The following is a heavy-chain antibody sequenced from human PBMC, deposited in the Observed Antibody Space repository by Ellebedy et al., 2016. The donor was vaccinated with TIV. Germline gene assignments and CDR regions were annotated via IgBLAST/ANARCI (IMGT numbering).Heavy chain of an antibody. J-gene: IGHJ6*02. D-gene: IGHD3-22*01. Sequence: GGSLRLSCAASGFTFNSYWMSWVRQAPGKGLEWVANINQDGSRIYYVDSVKGRFTISRDNAKKSVYLRMNTLRVEDTAVDHCVRDGAYGDYSPGYYGMDVWGQGTTVTVSS. V-gene: IGHV3-7*03. CDR1: GFTFNSYW. CDR2: INQDGSRI. CDR3: VRDGAYGDYSPGYYGMDV.